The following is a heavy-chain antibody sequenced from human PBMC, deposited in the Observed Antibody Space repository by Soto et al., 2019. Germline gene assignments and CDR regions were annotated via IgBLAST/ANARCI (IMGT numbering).Heavy chain of an antibody. J-gene: IGHJ6*02. D-gene: IGHD2-21*02. CDR2: IYSGGST. Sequence: GGSLRLSCAASGFTVSSNYMSWVRQAPGKGLEWVSVIYSGGSTYYADSVKGRFTISRDNSKNTLYLQMNSLRAEDTAVYYCARDRCGGDCPYYYYGMDVWGQGTTVTVSS. CDR1: GFTVSSNY. V-gene: IGHV3-53*01. CDR3: ARDRCGGDCPYYYYGMDV.